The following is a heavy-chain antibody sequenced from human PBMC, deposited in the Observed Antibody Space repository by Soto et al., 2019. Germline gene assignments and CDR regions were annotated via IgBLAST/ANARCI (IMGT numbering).Heavy chain of an antibody. CDR1: GGSISSSSYY. CDR2: IYSGGGT. CDR3: ARYQAASMFDY. Sequence: ASETLSLTCTVSGGSISSSSYYWGWIRQPPGKGLEWIGSIYSGGGTHYDPSLKSRVTISVDTSKNQFSLKLSSVTAADTAVYYCARYQAASMFDYWGQGTLVTVSS. J-gene: IGHJ4*02. D-gene: IGHD6-13*01. V-gene: IGHV4-39*01.